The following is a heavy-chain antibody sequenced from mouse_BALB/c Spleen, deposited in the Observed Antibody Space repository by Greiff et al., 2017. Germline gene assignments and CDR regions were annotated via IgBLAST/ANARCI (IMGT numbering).Heavy chain of an antibody. CDR2: INPSTGYT. Sequence: QVQLQQSGAELAKPGASVKMSCKASGYTFTSYWMHWVKQRPGQGLEWIGYINPSTGYTEYNQKFKDKATLTADKSSSTAYMQLSSLTSEDSAVYYCARWGTTAFFDYWGQGTTLTVSS. D-gene: IGHD1-2*01. CDR3: ARWGTTAFFDY. V-gene: IGHV1-7*01. CDR1: GYTFTSYW. J-gene: IGHJ2*01.